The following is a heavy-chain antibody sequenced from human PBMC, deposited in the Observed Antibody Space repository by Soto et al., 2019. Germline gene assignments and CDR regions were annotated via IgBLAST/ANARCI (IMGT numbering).Heavy chain of an antibody. V-gene: IGHV3-48*03. D-gene: IGHD6-6*01. CDR3: ATRPPRRNIAAGY. J-gene: IGHJ4*02. CDR1: GFTFTSYE. Sequence: GGSLRLSCAASGFTFTSYEMNWVRQAPGKGLEWVSYISSSGTTKYYADSVKGRFTISRDSAKNSLYLQMNSLRAEDTAVYYCATRPPRRNIAAGYWGQGTMVTVSS. CDR2: ISSSGTTK.